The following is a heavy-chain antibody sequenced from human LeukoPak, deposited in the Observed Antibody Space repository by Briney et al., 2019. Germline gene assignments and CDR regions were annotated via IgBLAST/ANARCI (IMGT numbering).Heavy chain of an antibody. CDR2: IYPGDSDT. CDR1: GYSFTSYW. CDR3: ARRTRLLLEGFDWFSL. V-gene: IGHV5-51*01. J-gene: IGHJ5*02. Sequence: GESLHISCKGSGYSFTSYWIGWVRQMPGKGLEWMGIIYPGDSDTRYSPSFQGQVTISADKSISTAYLQWSSLKASDTAMYYCARRTRLLLEGFDWFSLWSQGTLVTVSS. D-gene: IGHD5-24*01.